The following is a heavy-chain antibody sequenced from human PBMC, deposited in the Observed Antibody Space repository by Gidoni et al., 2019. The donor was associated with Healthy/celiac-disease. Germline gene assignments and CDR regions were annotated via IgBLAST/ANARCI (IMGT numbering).Heavy chain of an antibody. V-gene: IGHV4-31*02. Sequence: STYYNPSLKSRVTISVDTSKNQFSLKLSSVTAADTAVYYCAREEYSGILNDAFDIWGQGTMVTVSS. J-gene: IGHJ3*02. D-gene: IGHD1-26*01. CDR2: ST. CDR3: AREEYSGILNDAFDI.